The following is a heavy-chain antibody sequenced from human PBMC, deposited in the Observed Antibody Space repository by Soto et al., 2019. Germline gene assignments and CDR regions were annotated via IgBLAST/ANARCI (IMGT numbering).Heavy chain of an antibody. CDR1: SGSFSGYY. J-gene: IGHJ5*02. Sequence: PSETLSLICAVYSGSFSGYYWSWIRQPPGKGLEWIGEINHSGSTNYNPSLKSRVTVSVNTSKNQFSLNLSSVTAADTAIYFCARNYYVPGVVQWFDPWGQGALVTVSS. V-gene: IGHV4-34*01. D-gene: IGHD1-26*01. CDR3: ARNYYVPGVVQWFDP. CDR2: INHSGST.